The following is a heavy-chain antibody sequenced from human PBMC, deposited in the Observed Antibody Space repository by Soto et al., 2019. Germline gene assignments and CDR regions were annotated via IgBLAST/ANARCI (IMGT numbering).Heavy chain of an antibody. CDR3: ARGDATKIVVTTYYAMDV. CDR1: GGSLSNYG. D-gene: IGHD3-22*01. CDR2: IIPVFGTP. V-gene: IGHV1-69*12. J-gene: IGHJ6*02. Sequence: QVQLVQSGAEVKKPGSSVKVSCKASGGSLSNYGISWVRQAPGQGLEWMGAIIPVFGTPNYAQKFQDRVTMTEDESTTTGYMAVRSLTSEDTAVYYCARGDATKIVVTTYYAMDVWGQGTTVTVS.